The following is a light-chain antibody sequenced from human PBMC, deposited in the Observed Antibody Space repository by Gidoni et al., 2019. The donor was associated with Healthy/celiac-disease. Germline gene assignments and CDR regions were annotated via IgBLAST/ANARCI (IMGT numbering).Light chain of an antibody. Sequence: DIQMTKSPSSLSASVGDRVTITCRASQSISSYLNWYQQKPGKAPKLLIYAASSFQSGVPSRFSGSGSGTDFTLTISSLQTEDFATYYCQQGYSTPRTFGQGTKVEIK. CDR2: AAS. CDR3: QQGYSTPRT. V-gene: IGKV1-39*01. J-gene: IGKJ1*01. CDR1: QSISSY.